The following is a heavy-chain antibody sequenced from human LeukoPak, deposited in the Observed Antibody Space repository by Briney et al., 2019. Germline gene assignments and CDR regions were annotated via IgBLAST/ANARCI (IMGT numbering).Heavy chain of an antibody. CDR3: AAAGTGTTYYFDY. CDR1: GYTFKNYD. V-gene: IGHV1-8*02. J-gene: IGHJ4*02. D-gene: IGHD1-1*01. Sequence: ASVKVSCKASGYTFKNYDINWVRQATGQGLEWMGWMNPNSGNTGFAQKFQDRVSMARDTSINTAYMELTSLRSEDTAVYYCAAAGTGTTYYFDYWGQGTLVTVSS. CDR2: MNPNSGNT.